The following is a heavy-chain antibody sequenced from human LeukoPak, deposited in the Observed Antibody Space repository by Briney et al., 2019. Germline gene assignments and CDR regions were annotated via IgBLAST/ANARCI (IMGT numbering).Heavy chain of an antibody. D-gene: IGHD2-2*01. J-gene: IGHJ3*02. CDR2: LSHSGSS. CDR1: GDSISSYY. V-gene: IGHV4-59*13. CDR3: ARARYANAWYAFDI. Sequence: ASETLSLTCTVSGDSISSYYWSWIRRPPGRGLEWIAYLSHSGSSDSNPSLTSRVTTLVDTSKNQFSLKLTSVTAADTAVYYCARARYANAWYAFDIWGHGTMVTVSS.